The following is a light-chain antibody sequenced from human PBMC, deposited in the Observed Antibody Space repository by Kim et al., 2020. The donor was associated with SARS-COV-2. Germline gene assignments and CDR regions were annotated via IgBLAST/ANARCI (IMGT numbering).Light chain of an antibody. V-gene: IGLV1-40*01. J-gene: IGLJ1*01. Sequence: QRVHISCTASSSNTGAGYNVPSYQQLPGTAPNLLIYAYSNRPSGVPDRFSGSKSGTSASLAITGLQAEDEADYYCQSYDNSLSAYVFGTGTKVTVL. CDR3: QSYDNSLSAYV. CDR2: AYS. CDR1: SSNTGAGYN.